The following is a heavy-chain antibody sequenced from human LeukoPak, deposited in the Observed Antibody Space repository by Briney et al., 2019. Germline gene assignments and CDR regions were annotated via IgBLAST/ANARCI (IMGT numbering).Heavy chain of an antibody. Sequence: SETLSLTCTVSGGSISSYYWSWIRQPAGKGLEWIGYIYYSGSTNYNPSLKSRVTISVDTSKNQFSLKLSSVTAADTAVYYCARDRRYYDSSGSTSWFDPWGQGTLVSVSS. CDR3: ARDRRYYDSSGSTSWFDP. CDR2: IYYSGST. V-gene: IGHV4-59*01. J-gene: IGHJ5*02. CDR1: GGSISSYY. D-gene: IGHD3-22*01.